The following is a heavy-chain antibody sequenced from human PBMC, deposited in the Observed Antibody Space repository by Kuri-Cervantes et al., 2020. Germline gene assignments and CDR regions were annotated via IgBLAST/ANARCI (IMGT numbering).Heavy chain of an antibody. CDR1: GFTFSSYG. V-gene: IGHV3-30*02. D-gene: IGHD1-14*01. Sequence: GGSLRLSCAASGFTFSSYGMHWVRQAPGKGLEWVAFIRYDGSNKYYADSVKGRFTISRDNSKNTLYLQMNSLRAEDTAVYYCARDDSRKDFYYYSMDVWGKGTTVTVSS. CDR2: IRYDGSNK. J-gene: IGHJ6*03. CDR3: ARDDSRKDFYYYSMDV.